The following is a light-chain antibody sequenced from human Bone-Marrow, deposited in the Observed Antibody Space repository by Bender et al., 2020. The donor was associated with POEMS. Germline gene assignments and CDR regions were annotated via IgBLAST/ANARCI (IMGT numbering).Light chain of an antibody. J-gene: IGLJ2*01. CDR3: QTWDSSAAPVV. V-gene: IGLV3-1*01. CDR1: KLGDTY. Sequence: SYALTQPPSVSVSPGQTASITCSGDKLGDTYASWYQQKPGQSPVLVIYQDTKRPSGIPERFSGSNSDNTATLTISGTQAMDEADYYCQTWDSSAAPVVFGGGTKLTVL. CDR2: QDT.